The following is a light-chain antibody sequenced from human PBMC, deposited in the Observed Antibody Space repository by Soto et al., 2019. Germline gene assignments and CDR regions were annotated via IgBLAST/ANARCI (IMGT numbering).Light chain of an antibody. CDR1: SGSIASNY. J-gene: IGLJ3*02. V-gene: IGLV6-57*01. Sequence: NFMLTQPHSVSASPGKTVTISCTRSSGSIASNYVQWYQQRPGGSPTTVIYEDNLRPSGVPDRFSGSIDSSSNSASLTISGLKTEDEADYYCQSYDSSNLWVFGGGTKLTVL. CDR2: EDN. CDR3: QSYDSSNLWV.